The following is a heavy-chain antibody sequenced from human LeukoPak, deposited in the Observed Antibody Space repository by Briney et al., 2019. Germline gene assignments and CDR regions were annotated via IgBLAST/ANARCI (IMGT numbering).Heavy chain of an antibody. V-gene: IGHV3-33*01. CDR1: GFTFSSYG. CDR3: ARGAHRRDGYNYYFDY. J-gene: IGHJ4*02. Sequence: GGYLRLSCAASGFTFSSYGMHWVRQAPGKGLKWVAVIWYDGSNKYYADSVKGRFTISRDNSKNTLYLQMNSLRAEDTAVYYCARGAHRRDGYNYYFDYWGQGTLVTVSS. D-gene: IGHD5-24*01. CDR2: IWYDGSNK.